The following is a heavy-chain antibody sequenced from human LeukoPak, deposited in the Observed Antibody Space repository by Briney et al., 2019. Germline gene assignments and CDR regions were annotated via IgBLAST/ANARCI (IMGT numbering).Heavy chain of an antibody. D-gene: IGHD2-21*02. CDR2: INHSGST. CDR3: ARQAVVTATLGFGVNYYYYYYMDV. Sequence: SETLSLTCAVYGGSFSGYYWSWIRQPPGKGLERIGEINHSGSTNYNPSLKSRVTISVDTSKNQFSLKLSSVTAADTAVYYCARQAVVTATLGFGVNYYYYYYMDVWGKGTTITISS. V-gene: IGHV4-34*01. J-gene: IGHJ6*03. CDR1: GGSFSGYY.